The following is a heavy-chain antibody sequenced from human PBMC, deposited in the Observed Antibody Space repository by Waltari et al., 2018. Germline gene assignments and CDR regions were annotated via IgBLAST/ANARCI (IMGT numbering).Heavy chain of an antibody. CDR1: GFDFSNFW. J-gene: IGHJ4*02. V-gene: IGHV3-7*03. D-gene: IGHD6-13*01. CDR2: IKKDGSEI. Sequence: DVQLVESGGGLVQPGGSLRLSCVVSGFDFSNFWMIWARQAPGKGLEWVANIKKDGSEIHYADSVKGRFTISRDNIKNSLSLQMNSLRSEDSALYYCAKAPAGYSSSWYMPFDYWGQGTLVTVSS. CDR3: AKAPAGYSSSWYMPFDY.